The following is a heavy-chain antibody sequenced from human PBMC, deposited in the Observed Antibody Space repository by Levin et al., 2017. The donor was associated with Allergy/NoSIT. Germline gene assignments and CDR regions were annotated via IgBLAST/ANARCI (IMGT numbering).Heavy chain of an antibody. CDR2: IYWDDDK. D-gene: IGHD3-9*01. CDR1: GFSLSTSGVG. Sequence: SGPTLVKPTQTLTLTCNFSGFSLSTSGVGVGWIRQPPGRALEWLAVIYWDDDKRYSPFLKSRLTITKDTSKNQVVLTVTSMDPVDTATYYCAHKNSRYYFGYWGQGTLVTVSS. CDR3: AHKNSRYYFGY. J-gene: IGHJ4*02. V-gene: IGHV2-5*02.